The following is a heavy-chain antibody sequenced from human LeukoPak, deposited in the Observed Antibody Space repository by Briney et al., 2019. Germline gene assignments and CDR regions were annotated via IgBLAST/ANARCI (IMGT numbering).Heavy chain of an antibody. CDR1: GFTVSSNY. CDR2: IYSGGST. CDR3: ATHYYDSSFDAFDM. D-gene: IGHD3-22*01. V-gene: IGHV3-53*01. Sequence: GGSLRLSCAASGFTVSSNYMSCVREAPGKGLEWGSVIYSGGSTYYADSVKGRFTISRDNSNNTLYLQMNSLRAEDTALYYCATHYYDSSFDAFDMWDQGTMVTVSS. J-gene: IGHJ3*02.